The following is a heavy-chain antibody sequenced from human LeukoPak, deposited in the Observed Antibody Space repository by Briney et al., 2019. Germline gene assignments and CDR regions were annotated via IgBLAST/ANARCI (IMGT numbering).Heavy chain of an antibody. V-gene: IGHV1-2*06. D-gene: IGHD2-8*01. Sequence: ASVKVSCKASGYTFTGSYIHWVRQAPGQGLEWLGRINPNSGDTNYAQNLHGRVTMTRDTSITTAYMELNSLTSDDTAVYFCARSAEHCNNGVCFTDYYMDVWGKGTTVTVSS. J-gene: IGHJ6*03. CDR2: INPNSGDT. CDR3: ARSAEHCNNGVCFTDYYMDV. CDR1: GYTFTGSY.